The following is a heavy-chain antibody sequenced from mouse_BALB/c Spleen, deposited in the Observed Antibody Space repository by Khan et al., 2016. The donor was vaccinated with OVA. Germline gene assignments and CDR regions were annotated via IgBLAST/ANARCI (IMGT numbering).Heavy chain of an antibody. CDR2: INYSGNT. J-gene: IGHJ3*01. CDR1: GYSITSEYA. Sequence: EVKLEESGPGLVKPSQSLSLTCTVTGYSITSEYAWNWIRQFPGNKLEWMGYINYSGNTSFNPSLKSRTSITRDTSKNQFFLQLNSVTTEDTATYYCARKDYYDYDPFPYWGQGTLVTVSA. V-gene: IGHV3-2*02. D-gene: IGHD2-4*01. CDR3: ARKDYYDYDPFPY.